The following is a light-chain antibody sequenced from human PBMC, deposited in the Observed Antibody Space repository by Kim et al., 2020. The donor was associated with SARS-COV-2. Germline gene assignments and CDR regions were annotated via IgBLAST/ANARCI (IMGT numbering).Light chain of an antibody. CDR1: SRDVGAFNY. Sequence: GQSTDTSCTGTSRDVGAFNYVSWYQQYPGKAPKLMIYDVSERPSGVSDRFSGSKSGNTASLTISGVQAEDEADYYCSSYTTSITYVFGTGTKVTVL. CDR3: SSYTTSITYV. J-gene: IGLJ1*01. V-gene: IGLV2-14*04. CDR2: DVS.